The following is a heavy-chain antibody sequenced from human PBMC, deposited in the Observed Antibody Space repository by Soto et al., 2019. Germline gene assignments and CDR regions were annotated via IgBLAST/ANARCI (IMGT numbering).Heavy chain of an antibody. J-gene: IGHJ5*02. CDR1: GGSISSGGYY. D-gene: IGHD3-10*01. CDR3: ARENSMVRGVIMTNWFDP. Sequence: QVQLQESGPGLVKPSQTLSLTCTVSGGSISSGGYYWSWIRQHPGKGLEWIGYIYYSGSTYYNPSLKRRVTISVDTSKNQFSLKLSSVTAADTAVYYCARENSMVRGVIMTNWFDPWGQGTLVTVSS. V-gene: IGHV4-31*03. CDR2: IYYSGST.